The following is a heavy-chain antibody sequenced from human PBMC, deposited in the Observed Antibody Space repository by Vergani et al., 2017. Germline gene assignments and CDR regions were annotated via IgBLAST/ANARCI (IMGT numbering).Heavy chain of an antibody. Sequence: QVQLQQWGAGLLKPSATLSLTCAVYGGSFSGYYWSWIRQPPGKGLEWIGEINHSGSTNYNPSLKSRVTISVDTSKNQFSLKLSSVTAADTAVYYCARYSGGRWPTSAFFDYWGQGTLVTVSS. CDR2: INHSGST. CDR3: ARYSGGRWPTSAFFDY. D-gene: IGHD3-16*01. V-gene: IGHV4-34*01. CDR1: GGSFSGYY. J-gene: IGHJ4*02.